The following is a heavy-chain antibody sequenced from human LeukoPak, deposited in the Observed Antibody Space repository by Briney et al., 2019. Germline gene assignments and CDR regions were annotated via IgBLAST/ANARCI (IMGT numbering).Heavy chain of an antibody. CDR2: MNPNSGNT. J-gene: IGHJ4*02. Sequence: GASVKVSCKASGYTFTGYYMHWVRQAPGQGLEWMGWMNPNSGNTGYAQKFQGRVTMTRNTSISTAYMELSSLRSEDTAVYYCARGGRGAVAGSSGYDGYWGQGTLVTVSS. CDR1: GYTFTGYY. CDR3: ARGGRGAVAGSSGYDGY. D-gene: IGHD6-19*01. V-gene: IGHV1-8*02.